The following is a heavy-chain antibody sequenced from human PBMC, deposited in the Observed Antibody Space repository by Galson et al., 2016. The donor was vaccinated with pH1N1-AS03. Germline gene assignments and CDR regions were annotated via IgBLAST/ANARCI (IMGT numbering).Heavy chain of an antibody. CDR3: AREQKGTRGWYTVDY. CDR1: GFTVSRNY. J-gene: IGHJ4*02. V-gene: IGHV3-23*01. Sequence: SLRLSCAASGFTVSRNYMSWVRQAPGKGLEWVSAISGSRDRIYYIDAVKGRFTTSRDNFKNILYLQMNSLRAEDTAVYFCAREQKGTRGWYTVDYWGQGTVVTVSS. CDR2: ISGSRDRI. D-gene: IGHD6-19*01.